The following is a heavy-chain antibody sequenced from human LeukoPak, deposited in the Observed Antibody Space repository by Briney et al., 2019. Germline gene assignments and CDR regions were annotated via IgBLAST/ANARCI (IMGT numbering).Heavy chain of an antibody. V-gene: IGHV3-7*02. Sequence: QPGRSLRLSCAASGFTFSSIWMSWVRQAPGKGLEWVANIKHDGSETNYVDSVKGRFTISRDNAKNSLHLQMNSLRVEDTAVYYCAKNGGPHGMDVWGQGTTVTVSS. CDR3: AKNGGPHGMDV. D-gene: IGHD3-16*01. CDR2: IKHDGSET. CDR1: GFTFSSIW. J-gene: IGHJ6*02.